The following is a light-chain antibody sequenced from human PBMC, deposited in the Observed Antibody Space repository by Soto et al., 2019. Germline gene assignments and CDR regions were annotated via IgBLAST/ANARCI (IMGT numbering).Light chain of an antibody. V-gene: IGKV1-39*01. CDR2: AAS. CDR1: QSISSY. CDR3: QQSYSTPRLT. Sequence: DIQMTQSPSSLSASVGDRVTITCRASQSISSYLNWYQQKPGKAPKLLIYAASSLQSGVPSRFSGSGSGTDFTLTISSLQPADFATYYCQQSYSTPRLTFGPGTKVDIK. J-gene: IGKJ3*01.